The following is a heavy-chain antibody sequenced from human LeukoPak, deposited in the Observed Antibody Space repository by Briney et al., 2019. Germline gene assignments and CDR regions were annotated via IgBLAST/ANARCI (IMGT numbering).Heavy chain of an antibody. Sequence: SETLSLTCTVSYGSISTYFWSWVRQPAGKGLEWIGRIFASGSTFYSPSLKSQVTMSVDTSKSQFSLKLNSVTAADTAVYYCARSLEYSSSWPESWFDPWGQGTLVTVSS. CDR3: ARSLEYSSSWPESWFDP. D-gene: IGHD6-13*01. CDR2: IFASGST. CDR1: YGSISTYF. J-gene: IGHJ5*02. V-gene: IGHV4-4*07.